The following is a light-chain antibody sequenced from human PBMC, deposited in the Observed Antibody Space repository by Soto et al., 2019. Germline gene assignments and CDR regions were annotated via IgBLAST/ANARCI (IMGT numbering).Light chain of an antibody. CDR3: QQYGSSPLT. CDR1: QSVSSTY. V-gene: IGKV3-20*01. CDR2: GAS. J-gene: IGKJ4*01. Sequence: DIVLTQSXGTLSLSPGERATLSCRASQSVSSTYLAWYQQNPGQAPRLLIYGASSRATGIPDRFSGSGSGTDFTLTISRLEPEDFAVYYCQQYGSSPLTFGGGTKVEIK.